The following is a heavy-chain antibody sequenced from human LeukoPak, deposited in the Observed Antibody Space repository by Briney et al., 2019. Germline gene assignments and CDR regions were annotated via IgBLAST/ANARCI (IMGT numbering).Heavy chain of an antibody. CDR1: GFTFSSYA. V-gene: IGHV3-30-3*01. CDR2: ISYDGSNK. Sequence: PGGSLRLSCAASGFTFSSYAMHWVRQAPGKGLEWVAVISYDGSNKYCADSVKGRFTISRDNSKNTLYLQMNSLRAEDTAVYYCAALGAMIVVQMDVWGQGTTVTVSS. J-gene: IGHJ6*02. CDR3: AALGAMIVVQMDV. D-gene: IGHD3-22*01.